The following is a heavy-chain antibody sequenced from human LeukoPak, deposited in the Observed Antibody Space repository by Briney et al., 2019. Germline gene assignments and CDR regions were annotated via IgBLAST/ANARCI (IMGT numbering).Heavy chain of an antibody. V-gene: IGHV3-11*01. CDR3: AKGRIFDAFDI. J-gene: IGHJ3*02. D-gene: IGHD1-14*01. Sequence: PGGSLRLSCAASGFTFSDYYMSWIRQAPGKGLEWVSYISSSGSTIYYADSVKGRFTISRDNSKNTLYLQMNSLRAEDTAVYYCAKGRIFDAFDIWGQGTMVTVSS. CDR1: GFTFSDYY. CDR2: ISSSGSTI.